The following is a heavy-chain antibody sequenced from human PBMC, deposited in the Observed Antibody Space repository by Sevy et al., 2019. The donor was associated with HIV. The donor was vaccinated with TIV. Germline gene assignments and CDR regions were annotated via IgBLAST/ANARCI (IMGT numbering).Heavy chain of an antibody. Sequence: SETLSLTCAVYGGSFSNSYWSWIRQPPGKGLEWIGEINHSGSTYYNPSLKSRVTISVDTSKNQFSLKLSSVTAADTAVYYCARDPQDTSGYYDPYFDYWGQGTLVTVSS. D-gene: IGHD3-22*01. CDR1: GGSFSNSY. V-gene: IGHV4-34*01. J-gene: IGHJ4*02. CDR2: INHSGST. CDR3: ARDPQDTSGYYDPYFDY.